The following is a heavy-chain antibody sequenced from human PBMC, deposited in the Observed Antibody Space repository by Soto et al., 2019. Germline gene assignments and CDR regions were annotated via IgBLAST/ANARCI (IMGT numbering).Heavy chain of an antibody. Sequence: SVKVSCKASGFTFTSSAVQWVRQARGQRLEWIGWIVVGSGNTNYAQKFQERVTITRDMSTSTAYMELSGLRSEDTAVYYCAAGYSSSSPFYYYYGMDVWGQGTTVTVSS. V-gene: IGHV1-58*01. CDR1: GFTFTSSA. CDR3: AAGYSSSSPFYYYYGMDV. D-gene: IGHD6-6*01. CDR2: IVVGSGNT. J-gene: IGHJ6*02.